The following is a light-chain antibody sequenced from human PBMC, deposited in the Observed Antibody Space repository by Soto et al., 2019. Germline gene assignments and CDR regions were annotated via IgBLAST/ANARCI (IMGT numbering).Light chain of an antibody. Sequence: DIQMTQSPSSLSASVGDRVTITCRASQGISNYLAWYQQKPWKVPKLLIYAASTLQSGVPSRFSGSGSGTDFTLTISSLTPEDVATYYWQKYNSAPFAFGPGTKVDIK. CDR3: QKYNSAPFA. CDR1: QGISNY. V-gene: IGKV1-27*01. CDR2: AAS. J-gene: IGKJ3*01.